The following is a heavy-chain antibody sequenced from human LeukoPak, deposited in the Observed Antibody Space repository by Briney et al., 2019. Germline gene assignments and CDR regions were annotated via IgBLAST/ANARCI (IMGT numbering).Heavy chain of an antibody. CDR2: IGGSDGRT. CDR1: GFTLSCCW. D-gene: IGHD3-22*01. V-gene: IGHV3-23*01. CDR3: AKDSSSYDWGYMDV. Sequence: GGSLRLSCAASGFTLSCCWMTWVRQAPGKGLEWVSLIGGSDGRTRYADSVKGRFTISRDNSKNTLYLEMNSLRAEDTAVYYCAKDSSSYDWGYMDVWGKGTTVTISS. J-gene: IGHJ6*03.